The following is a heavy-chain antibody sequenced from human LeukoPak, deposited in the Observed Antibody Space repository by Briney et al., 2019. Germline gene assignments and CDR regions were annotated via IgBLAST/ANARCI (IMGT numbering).Heavy chain of an antibody. CDR3: AMSPRNTIFGVVIER. Sequence: PSETLSLTCDVSGGSIDSTNWWNWVRQPPGKGLEWIGEIHHDGRINYNPSLKSRVTLSVGKSKNQFSLRLNSVTAADTAVYYCAMSPRNTIFGVVIERWGQGTLVTVSS. D-gene: IGHD3-3*01. V-gene: IGHV4/OR15-8*01. CDR1: GGSIDSTNW. CDR2: IHHDGRI. J-gene: IGHJ4*02.